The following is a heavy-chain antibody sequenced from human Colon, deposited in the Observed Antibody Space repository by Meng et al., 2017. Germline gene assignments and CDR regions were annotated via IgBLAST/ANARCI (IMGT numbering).Heavy chain of an antibody. D-gene: IGHD1-7*01. J-gene: IGHJ4*02. CDR2: VYHRGDT. CDR3: GRDQGRELINH. Sequence: QVEAPEAGPGLVKPSGNLSLTCTVSGDSISSDIWWSWVRQPPGKGLEWIGEVYHRGDTNYNPSLKSRVDISVDKSKNQFYLSLFSVTAADTAVYYCGRDQGRELINHWGQGTLVTVSS. V-gene: IGHV4-4*02. CDR1: GDSISSDIW.